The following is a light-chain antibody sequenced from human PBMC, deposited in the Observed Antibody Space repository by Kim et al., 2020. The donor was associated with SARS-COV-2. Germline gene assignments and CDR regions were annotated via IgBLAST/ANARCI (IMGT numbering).Light chain of an antibody. CDR3: QQYNSYSQT. J-gene: IGKJ2*01. Sequence: VGDRVTITGGASESISSWLAWYQQKPGKAPKLLIYDAGSVESGVQTRFSGSGSGTEFTLTSSSLQPDEFATYYCQQYNSYSQTFGEGTKMEI. CDR2: DAG. CDR1: ESISSW. V-gene: IGKV1-5*01.